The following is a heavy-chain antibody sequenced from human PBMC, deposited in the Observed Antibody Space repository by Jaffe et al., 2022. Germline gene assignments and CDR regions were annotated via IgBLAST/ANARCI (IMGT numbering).Heavy chain of an antibody. CDR3: AKVKGGGTYYYFDY. CDR2: IRYDGSNK. CDR1: GFTLSSYG. Sequence: QVQLVESGGGVVQPGGSLRLSCAASGFTLSSYGMHWVRQAPGKGLEWVAFIRYDGSNKYYADSVKGRFTISRDNSKNTLYLQMNSLRAEDTAVYYCAKVKGGGTYYYFDYWGQGTLVTVSS. D-gene: IGHD1-26*01. V-gene: IGHV3-30*02. J-gene: IGHJ4*02.